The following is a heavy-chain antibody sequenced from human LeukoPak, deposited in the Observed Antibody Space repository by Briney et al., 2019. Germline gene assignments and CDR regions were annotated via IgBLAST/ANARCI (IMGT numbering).Heavy chain of an antibody. J-gene: IGHJ5*02. CDR3: TRGAVVPAAMPGWSDP. V-gene: IGHV3-49*03. CDR2: IRSKAYGGTT. D-gene: IGHD2-2*01. CDR1: GFTFGDYA. Sequence: GGSLRLSCTASGFTFGDYAMSWFRQAPGKGLEWVGFIRSKAYGGTTEYAASVKGRFTISRDDSKSIAYLQMNSLKTEDTAVYYCTRGAVVPAAMPGWSDPWGQGTLVTVSS.